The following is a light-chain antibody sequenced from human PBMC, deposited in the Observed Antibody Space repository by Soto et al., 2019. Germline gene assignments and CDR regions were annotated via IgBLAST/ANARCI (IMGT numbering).Light chain of an antibody. CDR3: RQISGYPWT. J-gene: IGKJ1*01. CDR2: AAS. CDR1: QGISSF. Sequence: DIQLTQSPSFLSASIGDRVTFTCWASQGISSFLAWYPHTPGKAPKLLIYAASPLQSVVPSRVSGRGSGREFTLTISSLQTEYFATYYCRQISGYPWTFGQGTKVEIK. V-gene: IGKV1-9*01.